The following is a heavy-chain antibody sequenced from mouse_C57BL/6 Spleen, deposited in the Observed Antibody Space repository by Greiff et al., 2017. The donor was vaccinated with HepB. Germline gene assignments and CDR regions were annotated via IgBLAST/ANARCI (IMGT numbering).Heavy chain of an antibody. J-gene: IGHJ4*01. D-gene: IGHD1-1*01. CDR2: IYPRDGST. CDR3: AREADYYYGSSYDAMDY. CDR1: GYTFTDHT. Sequence: QVQLKQSDAELVKPGASVKISCKVSGYTFTDHTIHWMKQRPEQGLEWIGYIYPRDGSTRYNEKFKGKATLTADKSSSTAYMQLNSLTSEDSAVYFCAREADYYYGSSYDAMDYWGQGTSVTVSS. V-gene: IGHV1-78*01.